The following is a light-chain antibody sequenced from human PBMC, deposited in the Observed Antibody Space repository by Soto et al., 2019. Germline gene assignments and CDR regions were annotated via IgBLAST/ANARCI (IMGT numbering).Light chain of an antibody. Sequence: QSALTQPASVSGSPGQSITISCTGTSSDVGSYNLVSWYQQHPGKAPKLMIYEGSKRPSGVSNRFSGSKSGNTASLTISGLQAEDDADYYCCSYAGSSTLYVVFGGGTKLTVL. J-gene: IGLJ2*01. V-gene: IGLV2-23*01. CDR3: CSYAGSSTLYVV. CDR2: EGS. CDR1: SSDVGSYNL.